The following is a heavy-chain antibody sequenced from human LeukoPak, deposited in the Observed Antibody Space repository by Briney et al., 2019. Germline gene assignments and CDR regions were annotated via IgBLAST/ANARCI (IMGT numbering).Heavy chain of an antibody. CDR3: ARERGDILTGYNP. D-gene: IGHD3-9*01. CDR2: IYTSGST. J-gene: IGHJ5*02. CDR1: GGSISSGSYY. Sequence: SETLSLTCTVSGGSISSGSYYWSWIRQPAGKGLEWIGRIYTSGSTNYNPSLKSRVTISVDTSKNQFSLNLSSVTAADTAVYYCARERGDILTGYNPWGQGTLVTVSS. V-gene: IGHV4-61*02.